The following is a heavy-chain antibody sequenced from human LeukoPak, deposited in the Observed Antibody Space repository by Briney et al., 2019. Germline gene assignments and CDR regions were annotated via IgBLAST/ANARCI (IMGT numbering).Heavy chain of an antibody. CDR3: ARGGMITFGGVIDLFDY. CDR2: ISAYNGNT. D-gene: IGHD3-16*02. Sequence: ASVKVSCKASGYTFTSYGISWVRQAPGQGLEWMGWISAYNGNTNYAQKLQGRVTMTTDTSTSTAYMELRSLRSDDTAVYYCARGGMITFGGVIDLFDYWGQGTLVTVSS. J-gene: IGHJ4*02. CDR1: GYTFTSYG. V-gene: IGHV1-18*01.